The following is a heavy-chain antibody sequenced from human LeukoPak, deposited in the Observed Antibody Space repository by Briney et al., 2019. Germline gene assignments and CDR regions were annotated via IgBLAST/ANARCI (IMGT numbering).Heavy chain of an antibody. V-gene: IGHV4-59*01. D-gene: IGHD6-19*01. Sequence: SETLSLTCTVSGGSITTYYWNWIRQPPGKGLEWIGYIYHSGRTNYNLSLKSRVTISVDTSKNQFSLKLISVTAADTAVYYCARAPAVAGGTFDIWGQGTMVTVSS. CDR3: ARAPAVAGGTFDI. CDR1: GGSITTYY. J-gene: IGHJ3*02. CDR2: IYHSGRT.